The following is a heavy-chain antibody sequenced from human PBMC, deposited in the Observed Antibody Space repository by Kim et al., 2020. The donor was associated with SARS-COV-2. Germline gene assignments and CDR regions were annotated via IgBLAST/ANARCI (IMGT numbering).Heavy chain of an antibody. D-gene: IGHD3-10*01. CDR1: GGSFTDYY. CDR3: ARAALTLVRGVLITQRVGFDI. Sequence: SETLSLTCAVYGGSFTDYYWSWIRQSPGKGLEWIGEISHSGTTRYNTSLKGRGTMSMDTSKNQMSLRLTSLTAADTAIYYCARAALTLVRGVLITQRVGFDIWGQGTMVTVSS. V-gene: IGHV4-34*01. CDR2: ISHSGTT. J-gene: IGHJ3*02.